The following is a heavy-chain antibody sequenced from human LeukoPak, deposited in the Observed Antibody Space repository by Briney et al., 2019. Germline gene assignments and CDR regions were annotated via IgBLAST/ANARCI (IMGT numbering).Heavy chain of an antibody. CDR3: AREWAAAGTIRFDP. CDR2: ISYDGSNK. V-gene: IGHV3-30-3*01. Sequence: GRSLRLSCAASGFTFSSYAMHWVRQAPGKGLEWVAVISYDGSNKYYADSVKGRFTISRDNSKNTLYLQMNSLRAEDTAVYYCAREWAAAGTIRFDPWGQGTLVTVSS. CDR1: GFTFSSYA. D-gene: IGHD6-13*01. J-gene: IGHJ5*02.